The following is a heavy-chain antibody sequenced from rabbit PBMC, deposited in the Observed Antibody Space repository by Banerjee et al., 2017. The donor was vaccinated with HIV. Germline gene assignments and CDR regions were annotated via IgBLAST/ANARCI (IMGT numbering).Heavy chain of an antibody. CDR1: GFDFSTYG. Sequence: QEQLVESGGGLVQPGGSLTLSCKGSGFDFSTYGVIWVRQAPGKGLEWIACIYAGGYDKTYYARWATGRFTISETSSTTVTLQMTSLTAADTATYFCARDSGSDWGFYFALWGQGTLVTVS. D-gene: IGHD4-1*01. V-gene: IGHV1S45*01. J-gene: IGHJ4*01. CDR3: ARDSGSDWGFYFAL. CDR2: IYAGGYDKT.